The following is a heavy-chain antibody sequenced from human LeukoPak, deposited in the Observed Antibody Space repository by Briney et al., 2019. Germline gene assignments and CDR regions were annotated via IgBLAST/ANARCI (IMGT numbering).Heavy chain of an antibody. CDR2: IIPIFGTA. CDR3: ARGNGYSSSHGDY. D-gene: IGHD6-13*01. V-gene: IGHV1-69*13. Sequence: ASVKVSCKASGGTFSSYAISWVRQAPGQGLEWMGGIIPIFGTANYAQKFQGRVTITADESTSTAYMELSSLRSEDTAVYYCARGNGYSSSHGDYWGQEPWSPSPQ. CDR1: GGTFSSYA. J-gene: IGHJ4*01.